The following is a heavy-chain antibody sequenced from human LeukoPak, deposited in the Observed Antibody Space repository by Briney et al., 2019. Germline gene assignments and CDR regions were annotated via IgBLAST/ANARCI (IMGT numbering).Heavy chain of an antibody. D-gene: IGHD3-22*01. CDR3: AKAGPLFSGYYFYYFDY. Sequence: PGGSLRLSCAASGFTFSSYAMSWVRQAPGKGLEWVSAISGSGGSTYYPDSVKGRFTISRDNSKNKLYLQMNSLRAADTAVYYCAKAGPLFSGYYFYYFDYWGQGTLVTVSS. J-gene: IGHJ4*02. CDR1: GFTFSSYA. V-gene: IGHV3-23*01. CDR2: ISGSGGST.